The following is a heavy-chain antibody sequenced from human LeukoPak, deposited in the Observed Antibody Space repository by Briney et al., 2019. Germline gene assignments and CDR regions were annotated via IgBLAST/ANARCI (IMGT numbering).Heavy chain of an antibody. CDR3: AREKDLVAGTTEFDY. V-gene: IGHV1-2*02. J-gene: IGHJ4*02. Sequence: ASVKVSCKASGYTFTGYYMHWVRQAPGQGLEWMGWINPNSGGTNYAQKFQGRVTMTRDTSISTAYMELSRLRSDDTAVYYCAREKDLVAGTTEFDYWGEGALSASPQ. D-gene: IGHD2-15*01. CDR2: INPNSGGT. CDR1: GYTFTGYY.